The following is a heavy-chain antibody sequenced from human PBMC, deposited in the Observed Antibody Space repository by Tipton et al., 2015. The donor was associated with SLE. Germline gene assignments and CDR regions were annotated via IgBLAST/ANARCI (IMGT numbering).Heavy chain of an antibody. D-gene: IGHD1-14*01. CDR2: IKSKASGGTT. CDR3: AWEAPEGSIHS. J-gene: IGHJ3*01. V-gene: IGHV3-15*01. CDR1: GFIFTDAW. Sequence: GSLRLSCAASGFIFTDAWMMWVRQAPGKGLEWLGRIKSKASGGTTDYTAAVKDRVTILRDDSKKMLYLQMNTLKTEDTAVYYCAWEAPEGSIHSWGQGTMVNVSS.